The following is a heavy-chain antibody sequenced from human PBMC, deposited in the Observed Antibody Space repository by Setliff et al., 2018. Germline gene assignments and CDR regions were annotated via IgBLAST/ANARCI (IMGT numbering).Heavy chain of an antibody. CDR1: GGSVSGYY. CDR2: VFFTGDT. Sequence: SETLSLTCTVSGGSVSGYYWSWIRQPPGKGLEWIGYVFFTGDTDYNPSLKSRVTMSIDTSKNQFSLKLTSVTAADTAVYYCAKGGGRYHSASWGQGTLVTVSS. CDR3: AKGGGRYHSAS. D-gene: IGHD1-26*01. J-gene: IGHJ4*02. V-gene: IGHV4-59*02.